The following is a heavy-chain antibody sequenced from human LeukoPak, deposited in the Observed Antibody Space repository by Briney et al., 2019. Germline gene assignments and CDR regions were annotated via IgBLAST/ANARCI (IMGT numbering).Heavy chain of an antibody. CDR1: GYTFTSYY. CDR3: ARDQHVDTAMVTPGDY. J-gene: IGHJ4*02. D-gene: IGHD5-18*01. V-gene: IGHV1-46*01. CDR2: INPSGGST. Sequence: GASVKVSCKASGYTFTSYYMHWVRQAPGQGLEWMGIINPSGGSTSYAQKFQGRVTMTRDTSTSTVHMELSSLRSEDTAVYYCARDQHVDTAMVTPGDYWGQGTLVTVST.